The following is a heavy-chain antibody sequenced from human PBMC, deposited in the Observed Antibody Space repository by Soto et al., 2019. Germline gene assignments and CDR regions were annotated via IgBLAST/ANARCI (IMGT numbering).Heavy chain of an antibody. Sequence: NPGGSLRLSCAASGFTFSNAWMSWVRQAPGKGLEWVGRIKSKTDGGTTDYAAPVKGRFTISRDDSKNTLYLQMNSLKTEDTAVYYCTTHDSSGYYYYYGMDVWGQRTTVTVSS. CDR2: IKSKTDGGTT. J-gene: IGHJ6*02. CDR3: TTHDSSGYYYYYGMDV. CDR1: GFTFSNAW. V-gene: IGHV3-15*01. D-gene: IGHD3-22*01.